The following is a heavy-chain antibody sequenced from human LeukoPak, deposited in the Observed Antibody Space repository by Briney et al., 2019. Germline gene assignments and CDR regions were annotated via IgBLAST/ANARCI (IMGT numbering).Heavy chain of an antibody. CDR3: ARVVTIPHAFDI. CDR2: IYHSGST. V-gene: IGHV4-30-2*01. J-gene: IGHJ3*02. CDR1: GGSISSGGYY. D-gene: IGHD5-12*01. Sequence: SETLSLTCTVSGGSISSGGYYWSWIRQTPGKGLEWIGYIYHSGSTYCNPSLKSRVTISVDRSKNQFSLKLSSVTAADTAVYYCARVVTIPHAFDIWGQGTMVTVSS.